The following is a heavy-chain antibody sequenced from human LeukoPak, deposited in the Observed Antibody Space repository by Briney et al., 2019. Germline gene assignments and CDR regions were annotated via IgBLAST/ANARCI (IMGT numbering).Heavy chain of an antibody. V-gene: IGHV1-2*02. J-gene: IGHJ3*02. Sequence: GASVKVSCKGSGYTFTGSYMFWVRQAPGQGLEGMGWINPNTGDANYAQKFQGRVTMTRDTSISTAYMELNRLTSHDTAVFYCARSQRPGYSSSWYLGAGFDIWGQGTMVTVSS. CDR3: ARSQRPGYSSSWYLGAGFDI. CDR1: GYTFTGSY. CDR2: INPNTGDA. D-gene: IGHD6-13*01.